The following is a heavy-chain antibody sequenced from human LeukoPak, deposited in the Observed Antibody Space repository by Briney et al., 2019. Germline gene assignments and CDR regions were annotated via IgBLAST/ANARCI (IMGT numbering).Heavy chain of an antibody. D-gene: IGHD3-22*01. V-gene: IGHV3-21*01. CDR1: GFTFSSYS. CDR2: ISSSSSYI. CDR3: ARDNYFDSSGYYYG. J-gene: IGHJ4*02. Sequence: GGSLRLSCAASGFTFSSYSMNWVRQAPGKGLEWVSSISSSSSYIYYADSVKGRFTISRDNAKNSLYLQMNSLRTEDTAVYYCARDNYFDSSGYYYGWGQGTLVTVSS.